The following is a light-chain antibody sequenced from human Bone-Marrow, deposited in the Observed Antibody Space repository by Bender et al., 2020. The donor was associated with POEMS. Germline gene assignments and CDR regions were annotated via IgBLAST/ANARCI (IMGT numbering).Light chain of an antibody. Sequence: QSVLTQPPSASGTPGQRVTISCSGGSSNIGAHAVNWYQHLPGTAPKLLIYSSHRRPSGVSNRFSGSKSGYTASLTISGLQAEDEADYFCCAFAGTLVFGGGTKLTVL. CDR3: CAFAGTLV. J-gene: IGLJ3*02. CDR2: SSH. CDR1: SSNIGAHA. V-gene: IGLV1-44*01.